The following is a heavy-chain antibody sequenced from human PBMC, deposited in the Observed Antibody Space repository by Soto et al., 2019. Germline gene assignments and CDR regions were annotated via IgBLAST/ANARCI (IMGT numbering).Heavy chain of an antibody. CDR2: IYYSGST. Sequence: SETLSLTCTVSGGSXSSGDYYWSWIRQPPGKGLEWIGYIYYSGSTYYNPSLKSRVTISVDTSKNQFSLKLSSVTAADTAVYNCARVRYESDYYYYYGMDVWGQGTTVTVSS. CDR1: GGSXSSGDYY. V-gene: IGHV4-30-4*01. CDR3: ARVRYESDYYYYYGMDV. J-gene: IGHJ6*02. D-gene: IGHD2-21*02.